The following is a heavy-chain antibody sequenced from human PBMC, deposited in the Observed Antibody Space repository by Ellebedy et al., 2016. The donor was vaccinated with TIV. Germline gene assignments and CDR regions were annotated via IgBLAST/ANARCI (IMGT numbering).Heavy chain of an antibody. V-gene: IGHV3-13*01. CDR1: GFTFSSYD. Sequence: GGSLRLSCAASGFTFSSYDMHWVRQATGKGLEWVSAIGTAGDTYYPGSVKGRFTISRENAKNSLYLQMNSLRAGDTAVYYCARGGYCSGGSCGYFDLWGRGTLVTVSS. J-gene: IGHJ2*01. CDR3: ARGGYCSGGSCGYFDL. D-gene: IGHD2-15*01. CDR2: IGTAGDT.